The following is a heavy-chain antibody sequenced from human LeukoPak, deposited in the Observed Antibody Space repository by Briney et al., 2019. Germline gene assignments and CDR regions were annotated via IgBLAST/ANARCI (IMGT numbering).Heavy chain of an antibody. J-gene: IGHJ4*02. CDR1: GFTFRFYW. V-gene: IGHV3-7*01. Sequence: GGSLRLSCEVSGFTFRFYWLGWVRQAPGQGLEWVANINPDGSETYYVDSVKGRFTISRDNAKESMFLQMNSLRVEETAVYFCVRWGVEAGMDSWGQGILVTVSS. CDR3: VRWGVEAGMDS. CDR2: INPDGSET. D-gene: IGHD6-19*01.